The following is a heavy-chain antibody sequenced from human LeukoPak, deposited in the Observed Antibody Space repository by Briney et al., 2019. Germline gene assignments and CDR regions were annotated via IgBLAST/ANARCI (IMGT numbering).Heavy chain of an antibody. Sequence: ASVKVSCKASGYTLTDYYMHWVRQAPGQGLEWIGRINPSSGDANYAHKFQGRVTMTRDTSIGTAYMELSRLRSDDSAIYYCARGSGLGHHFEYWGQGTLVTVSS. J-gene: IGHJ4*02. CDR3: ARGSGLGHHFEY. D-gene: IGHD3-10*01. CDR2: INPSSGDA. CDR1: GYTLTDYY. V-gene: IGHV1-2*06.